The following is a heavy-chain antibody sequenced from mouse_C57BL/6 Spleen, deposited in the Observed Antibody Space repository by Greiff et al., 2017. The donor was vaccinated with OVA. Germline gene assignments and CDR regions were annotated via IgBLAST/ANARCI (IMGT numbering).Heavy chain of an antibody. D-gene: IGHD1-1*01. CDR3: ASPYGSSYDWYFDV. Sequence: QVQLQQSGPELVKPGASVKISCKASGYAFSSSWMNWVKQRPGKGLEWIGRIYPGDGDTNYNGKFKGKATLTADKSSSTAYMQLSSLTSEDSAVYFCASPYGSSYDWYFDVWGTGTTVTVSS. CDR1: GYAFSSSW. CDR2: IYPGDGDT. J-gene: IGHJ1*03. V-gene: IGHV1-82*01.